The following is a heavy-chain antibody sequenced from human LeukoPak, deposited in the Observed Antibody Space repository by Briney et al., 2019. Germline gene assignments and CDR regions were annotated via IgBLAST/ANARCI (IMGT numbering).Heavy chain of an antibody. J-gene: IGHJ4*02. CDR2: VYHSGST. CDR3: ARGTRIEY. CDR1: GGSINNYY. V-gene: IGHV4-59*08. Sequence: PSGTLSLTCTVSGGSINNYYWNWIRQPPGKGLEWIGYVYHSGSTNYNPSLKSRVTISVDTSKNQFSLKLISVTAADTAVYYCARGTRIEYWGQGTLVTVSS.